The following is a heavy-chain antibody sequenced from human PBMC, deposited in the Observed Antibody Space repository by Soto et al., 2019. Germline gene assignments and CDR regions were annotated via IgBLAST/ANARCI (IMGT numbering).Heavy chain of an antibody. D-gene: IGHD3-10*01. CDR1: GGSFSGYY. Sequence: PSEALSLPCAVYGGSFSGYYWSWIRQNPGKGLEWIGEINHSGSTNYNPSLKSRVTISVDTSKNQFSLKLSSVTAADTAVYYSGTLWFGDLTYGMEVWGQGTTVTVSS. CDR2: INHSGST. V-gene: IGHV4-34*01. CDR3: GTLWFGDLTYGMEV. J-gene: IGHJ6*02.